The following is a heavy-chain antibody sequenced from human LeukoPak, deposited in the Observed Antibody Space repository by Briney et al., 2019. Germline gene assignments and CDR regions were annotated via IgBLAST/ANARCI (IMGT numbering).Heavy chain of an antibody. V-gene: IGHV4-38-2*01. Sequence: SETLSLTCAVSDYSINSGHYWGWIRQPPGKGLEWIGSIYHSGRTYYNPSLKSRVTTSVDTSKNQFSLKLTSVTAADTAVYYCARQLQVCSGGSCYSGKGIDYWGQGTLVTVSS. CDR3: ARQLQVCSGGSCYSGKGIDY. D-gene: IGHD2-15*01. CDR1: DYSINSGHY. CDR2: IYHSGRT. J-gene: IGHJ4*02.